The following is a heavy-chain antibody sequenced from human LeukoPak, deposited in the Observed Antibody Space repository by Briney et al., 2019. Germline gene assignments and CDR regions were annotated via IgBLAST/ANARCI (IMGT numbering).Heavy chain of an antibody. Sequence: QPGGSLRLSCAASGFTFSTYGMSWVRKAPGKGLEWVSSISGSGGSTFYADPVKGRFIISRDNYENPLYVPKNSPRADDTAVYYCAKSSGWFWYDAFDIWGQGRMVTVSS. CDR2: ISGSGGST. CDR1: GFTFSTYG. J-gene: IGHJ3*02. V-gene: IGHV3-23*01. D-gene: IGHD6-19*01. CDR3: AKSSGWFWYDAFDI.